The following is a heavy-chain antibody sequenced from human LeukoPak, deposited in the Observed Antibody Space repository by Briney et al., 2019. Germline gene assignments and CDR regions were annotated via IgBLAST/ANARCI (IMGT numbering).Heavy chain of an antibody. CDR3: ASAVGPDPADY. J-gene: IGHJ4*02. CDR2: ISSSSSYI. Sequence: PGGSLKLSCAASGFTFSSYSMNWVRQAPGKGLEWVSSISSSSSYIYYADSVKGRFTISRDNAKNSLYLQMNSLRAEDTAVYYCASAVGPDPADYWGQGTLVTVSS. D-gene: IGHD4-23*01. CDR1: GFTFSSYS. V-gene: IGHV3-21*01.